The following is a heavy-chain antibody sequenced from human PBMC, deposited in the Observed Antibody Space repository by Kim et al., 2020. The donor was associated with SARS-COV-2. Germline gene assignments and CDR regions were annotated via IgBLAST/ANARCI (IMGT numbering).Heavy chain of an antibody. D-gene: IGHD4-17*01. CDR1: GFTFSSYS. CDR2: ISSSSSYI. J-gene: IGHJ6*02. V-gene: IGHV3-21*01. Sequence: GGSLRLSCAASGFTFSSYSMNWVRQAPGKGLEWVSSISSSSSYIYYADSVKGRFTISRDNAKNSLYLQMNSLRAEDTAVYYCARDILEGTTVTSNYYYYGMDVWGQGTTVTVSS. CDR3: ARDILEGTTVTSNYYYYGMDV.